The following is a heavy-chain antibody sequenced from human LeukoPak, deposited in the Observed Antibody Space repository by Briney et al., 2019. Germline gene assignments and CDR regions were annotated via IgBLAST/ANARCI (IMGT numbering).Heavy chain of an antibody. J-gene: IGHJ6*02. CDR1: GASISSYY. CDR3: ARGPTVNNYYYGMDV. CDR2: IYYSGST. V-gene: IGHV4-59*01. Sequence: SETLSLTCTVSGASISSYYWSWIRQPPGKGLEWMGYIYYSGSTNYNPSLKSRVTMSVDTSKKQFSLKLSSVTAADTAVYFCARGPTVNNYYYGMDVWGQGTTATVSS. D-gene: IGHD4-17*01.